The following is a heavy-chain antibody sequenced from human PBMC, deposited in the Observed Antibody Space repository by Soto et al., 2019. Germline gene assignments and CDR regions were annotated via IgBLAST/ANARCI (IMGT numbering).Heavy chain of an antibody. J-gene: IGHJ5*02. V-gene: IGHV4-39*02. CDR3: AGEIAANNWFDP. Sequence: PSVTLSLTCTVSGGSISSTSYYWGWILQPPGKGLEWIGSIYYRGSSYYSPSLDSRVTISVDPSKNQFSLKLTSVTAADTAVYYCAGEIAANNWFDPWGLGTLVTVSS. D-gene: IGHD6-13*01. CDR1: GGSISSTSYY. CDR2: IYYRGSS.